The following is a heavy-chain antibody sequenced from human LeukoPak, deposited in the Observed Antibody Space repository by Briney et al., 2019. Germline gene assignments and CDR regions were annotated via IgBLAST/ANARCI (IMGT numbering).Heavy chain of an antibody. V-gene: IGHV3-33*01. D-gene: IGHD3-10*01. CDR2: IWYDGSNK. J-gene: IGHJ6*04. CDR3: ARERGVNYYYYGMDF. CDR1: GVTFSSYG. Sequence: PGGSLRLSCAASGVTFSSYGMHWVRQAPGKGLGWVAVIWYDGSNKYYADSVKGRFTISRDNSKNTLYLQMNSLRAEDTAVYYCARERGVNYYYYGMDFWGKGTTVTVSS.